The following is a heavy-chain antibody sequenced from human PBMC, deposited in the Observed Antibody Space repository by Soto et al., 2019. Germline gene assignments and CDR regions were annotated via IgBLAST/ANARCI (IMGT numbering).Heavy chain of an antibody. Sequence: ASVKVSCKASGYLFTAYSMHWVRLAHGQGLEWMGVVNPSGGSTKYAQNFQGRVTMTRDTSTTTIYMELSSLRSHEQAIYYCAREGNCSCGTCYSEYFHRWGQGTLVTVSS. CDR1: GYLFTAYS. CDR3: AREGNCSCGTCYSEYFHR. J-gene: IGHJ1*01. CDR2: VNPSGGST. V-gene: IGHV1-46*01. D-gene: IGHD2-15*01.